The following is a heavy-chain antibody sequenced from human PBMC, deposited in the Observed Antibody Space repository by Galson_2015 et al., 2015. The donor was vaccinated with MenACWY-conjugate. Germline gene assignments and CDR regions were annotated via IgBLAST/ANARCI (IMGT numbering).Heavy chain of an antibody. V-gene: IGHV1-18*01. CDR2: ISAYNGNT. J-gene: IGHJ6*03. D-gene: IGHD6-6*01. CDR1: GYTFPSYG. CDR3: AREIAARSYMDV. Sequence: SVKVSCKASGYTFPSYGISWVRQAPGQGLEWMGWISAYNGNTNYAQKLQGRVTMTTDTSTSTAYMELRSLRSDDTAVYYCAREIAARSYMDVWGKGTTVTVSS.